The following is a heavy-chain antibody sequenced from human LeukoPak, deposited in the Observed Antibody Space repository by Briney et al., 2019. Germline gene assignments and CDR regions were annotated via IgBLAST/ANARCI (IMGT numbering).Heavy chain of an antibody. D-gene: IGHD4-17*01. CDR2: ISSSSSYI. CDR1: GFTFSSYS. V-gene: IGHV3-21*01. CDR3: ARLTTTVTTPFDY. J-gene: IGHJ4*02. Sequence: GGSLRLSCAASGFTFSSYSMNWVRQAPGKGLEWVSSISSSSSYIYYADSVKGRFTISRDNAKNSLYLQMNSLRAEDTAVYYCARLTTTVTTPFDYWGQGTLVTVSS.